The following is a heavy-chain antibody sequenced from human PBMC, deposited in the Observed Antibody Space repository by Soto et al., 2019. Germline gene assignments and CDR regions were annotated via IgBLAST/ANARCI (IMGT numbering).Heavy chain of an antibody. V-gene: IGHV3-73*01. J-gene: IGHJ6*02. D-gene: IGHD4-17*01. CDR2: IRSKANSYAT. CDR3: TRSPTVTLLGMDV. Sequence: HPGGSLRLSCAASGFTFSGSAMHWVRQASGKGLEWVGRIRSKANSYATAYAASVKGRFTISRDDSKNTAYLQMNSLKTEDTAVYYCTRSPTVTLLGMDVWGQGTTVTVSS. CDR1: GFTFSGSA.